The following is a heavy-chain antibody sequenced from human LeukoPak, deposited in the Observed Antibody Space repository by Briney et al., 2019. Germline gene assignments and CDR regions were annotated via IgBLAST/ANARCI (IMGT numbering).Heavy chain of an antibody. CDR1: GGSFSGYY. J-gene: IGHJ4*02. Sequence: KSSETLSLTRAVYGGSFSGYYWSWIRQPPGKGLEWIGEINHSGSTNYNPSLKSRVTISVDTSKNQFSLKLSSVTAADTAVYYCARGLSAIVYWGQGTLVTVSS. D-gene: IGHD2-15*01. CDR3: ARGLSAIVY. CDR2: INHSGST. V-gene: IGHV4-34*01.